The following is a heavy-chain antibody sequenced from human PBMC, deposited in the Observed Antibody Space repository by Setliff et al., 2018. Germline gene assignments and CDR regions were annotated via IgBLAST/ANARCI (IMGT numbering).Heavy chain of an antibody. CDR2: ISGYTGNT. V-gene: IGHV1-18*01. Sequence: ASVKVSCKASGFSFSNYGITRVRQAPGRGLEWLGWISGYTGNTNSVQKLRGRVTMTTGTSTSTAYLELGSLTTDDTAVYYCARDEASCGGDCYSRGYFDFWGQGTLVTVSS. J-gene: IGHJ4*02. CDR3: ARDEASCGGDCYSRGYFDF. CDR1: GFSFSNYG. D-gene: IGHD2-21*01.